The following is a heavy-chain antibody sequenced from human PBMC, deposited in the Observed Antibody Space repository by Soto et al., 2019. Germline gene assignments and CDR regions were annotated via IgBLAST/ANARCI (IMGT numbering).Heavy chain of an antibody. D-gene: IGHD3-3*01. CDR1: GYTFNTYG. J-gene: IGHJ5*02. CDR3: ARDPHEFWTSYWFDP. CDR2: ISAYDGKT. Sequence: ASVKVSCKTSGYTFNTYGINWVRQAPGQGLELMGWISAYDGKTTYAEKFQGRVTLTTDTSTSTAYMELRSLRSDDTAIYYCARDPHEFWTSYWFDPWGQGAPVTVSS. V-gene: IGHV1-18*01.